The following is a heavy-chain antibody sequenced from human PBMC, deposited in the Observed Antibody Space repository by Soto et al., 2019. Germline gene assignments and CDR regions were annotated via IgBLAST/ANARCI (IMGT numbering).Heavy chain of an antibody. CDR1: GGTFSSYT. V-gene: IGHV1-69*02. Sequence: GASVKVSCKASGGTFSSYTISWVRQAPGQGLEWMGRIIPILGIANYAQKFQGRVTITADKSTSTAYMELSSLRSEDTAVYYCARGVGWNDPGKYYFAYWGQGTLVTVSS. CDR2: IIPILGIA. CDR3: ARGVGWNDPGKYYFAY. D-gene: IGHD1-1*01. J-gene: IGHJ4*02.